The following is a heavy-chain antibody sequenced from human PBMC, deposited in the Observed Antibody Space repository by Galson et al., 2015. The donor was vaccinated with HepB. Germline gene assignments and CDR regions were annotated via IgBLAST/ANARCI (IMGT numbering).Heavy chain of an antibody. CDR1: GYTFTSYY. CDR2: INPSGGST. Sequence: SVKVSCKASGYTFTSYYMHWVRQAPGQGLEWMGIINPSGGSTSYAQKFQGRVTMTRDTSTSTVYMELSSLRYEDTAVYYCASSGSYNEYYYYYGMDVWGQGTTVTVSS. V-gene: IGHV1-46*03. J-gene: IGHJ6*02. D-gene: IGHD1-26*01. CDR3: ASSGSYNEYYYYYGMDV.